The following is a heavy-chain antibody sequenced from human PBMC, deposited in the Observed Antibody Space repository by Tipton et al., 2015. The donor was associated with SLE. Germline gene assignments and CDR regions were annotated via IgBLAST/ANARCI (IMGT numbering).Heavy chain of an antibody. CDR3: ARGLYDSSGYYRD. D-gene: IGHD3-22*01. V-gene: IGHV4-34*01. CDR1: GGSISGYY. J-gene: IGHJ4*02. Sequence: TLSLTCTVSGGSISGYYWSWIRQPPGKGLEWIGEINHSGSTNYNPSLKSRVTISVDTSKNQFSLKLSSVTAADTAVYYCARGLYDSSGYYRDWGQGTLVTVSS. CDR2: INHSGST.